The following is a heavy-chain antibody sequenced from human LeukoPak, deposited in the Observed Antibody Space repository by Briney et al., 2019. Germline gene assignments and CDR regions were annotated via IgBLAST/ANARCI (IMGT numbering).Heavy chain of an antibody. CDR3: AGSTTWSGYSYGMDV. V-gene: IGHV1-18*01. D-gene: IGHD3-3*01. Sequence: ASVKVSFKASGYTFTSYGISWVRQAPGQGLEWMGWISAYNGNTNYAQKLQGRVTMTTDTSTSTAYMELRSLRSDDTAVYYCAGSTTWSGYSYGMDVWGQGTTVTVSS. CDR1: GYTFTSYG. J-gene: IGHJ6*02. CDR2: ISAYNGNT.